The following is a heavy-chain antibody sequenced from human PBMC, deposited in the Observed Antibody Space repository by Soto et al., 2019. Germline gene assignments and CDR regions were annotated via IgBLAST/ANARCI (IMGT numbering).Heavy chain of an antibody. CDR2: IWHDGSEK. J-gene: IGHJ5*02. Sequence: VGSLRLSCASSGFTFSRYGMNWDRQAPSKGLEWVAVIWHDGSEKYYADSVEGRFTISRDNSKNSLYLQMTSLRDEDTAIYYCVRDRAVAGSINWFDLWGQGTLVTVSS. V-gene: IGHV3-33*07. D-gene: IGHD6-19*01. CDR1: GFTFSRYG. CDR3: VRDRAVAGSINWFDL.